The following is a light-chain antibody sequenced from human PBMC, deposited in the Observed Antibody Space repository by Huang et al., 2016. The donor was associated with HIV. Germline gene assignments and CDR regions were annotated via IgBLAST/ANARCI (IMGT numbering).Light chain of an antibody. J-gene: IGKJ1*01. CDR3: QQSYSTPRT. V-gene: IGKV1-39*01. CDR1: QSISSY. Sequence: DIQMTQSPSSLSASVGDRVTITCRASQSISSYLNWYQQKPGKAPNLLIYGASNLQGGVPSRFSSSGSRTDFTHFTLTISSLQPEDFATYYCQQSYSTPRTFGQGTKVEIK. CDR2: GAS.